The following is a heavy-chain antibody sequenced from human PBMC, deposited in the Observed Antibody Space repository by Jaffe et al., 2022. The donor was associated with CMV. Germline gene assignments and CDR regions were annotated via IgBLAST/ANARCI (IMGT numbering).Heavy chain of an antibody. Sequence: QVQLQESGPGLVKPSETLSLTCTVSGGSISSYYWSWIRQPPGKGLEWIGYIYYSGSTNYNPSLKSRVTISVDTSKNQFSLKLSSVTAADTAVYYCARVSFLSSGWYESNYFDYWGQGTLVTVSS. D-gene: IGHD6-19*01. CDR1: GGSISSYY. V-gene: IGHV4-59*01. J-gene: IGHJ4*02. CDR2: IYYSGST. CDR3: ARVSFLSSGWYESNYFDY.